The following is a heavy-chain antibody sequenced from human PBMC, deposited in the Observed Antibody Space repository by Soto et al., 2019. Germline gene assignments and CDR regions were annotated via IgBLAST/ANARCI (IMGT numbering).Heavy chain of an antibody. CDR2: IDYSGNT. J-gene: IGHJ5*02. V-gene: IGHV4-39*01. D-gene: IGHD1-26*01. CDR1: GGSISSSGYY. Sequence: PSETLSLTCTVSGGSISSSGYYWGWIRQPPGKGLEWIGNIDYSGNTYYNPSLKSRVTISADTSKNQFSLKLSSVTAADTAVYYCARGLVGAIIEFDPWGQGTLVTVSS. CDR3: ARGLVGAIIEFDP.